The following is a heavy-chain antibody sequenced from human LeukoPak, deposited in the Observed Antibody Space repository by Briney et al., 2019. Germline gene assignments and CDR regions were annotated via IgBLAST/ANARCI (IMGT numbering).Heavy chain of an antibody. Sequence: SQTLSLTCTVSGGSISSGDYYWSWIRQPPGKGLEWIGYIHYSGSTYYNPSLKSRVTISVDTSKNQFSLKLSSVTAADTAVYYCARDNYYGSGYNWFDLWGQGTLVTVSS. CDR2: IHYSGST. V-gene: IGHV4-30-4*01. CDR3: ARDNYYGSGYNWFDL. D-gene: IGHD3-10*01. J-gene: IGHJ5*02. CDR1: GGSISSGDYY.